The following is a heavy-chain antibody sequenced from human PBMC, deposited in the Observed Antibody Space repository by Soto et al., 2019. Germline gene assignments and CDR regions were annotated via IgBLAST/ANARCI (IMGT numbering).Heavy chain of an antibody. CDR3: ASLMSSGYYYGMDV. V-gene: IGHV1-24*01. J-gene: IGHJ6*02. D-gene: IGHD3-10*01. Sequence: GASVEASCKVSGYTLAELSMHWVRHAPGKGLEGRGGFDPEDGETIYAQKFQGRVTISADKSTSTAYMELSSLRSEDTAVYYCASLMSSGYYYGMDVWGQGTTVTVSS. CDR2: FDPEDGET. CDR1: GYTLAELS.